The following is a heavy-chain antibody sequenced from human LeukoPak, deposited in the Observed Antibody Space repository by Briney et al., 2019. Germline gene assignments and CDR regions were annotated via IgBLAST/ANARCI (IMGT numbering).Heavy chain of an antibody. J-gene: IGHJ4*02. Sequence: ASVKVSCKASGYTFITHGLTWVRQAPGQGLEWMGWISAYNGNTIYAQTLQDRLTMTTDTSTSTAYMELRSLRSDDTAVYYYARGRLRYLDWTRAYSDYWGQGTLVTVSS. CDR3: ARGRLRYLDWTRAYSDY. V-gene: IGHV1-18*01. CDR1: GYTFITHG. D-gene: IGHD3-9*01. CDR2: ISAYNGNT.